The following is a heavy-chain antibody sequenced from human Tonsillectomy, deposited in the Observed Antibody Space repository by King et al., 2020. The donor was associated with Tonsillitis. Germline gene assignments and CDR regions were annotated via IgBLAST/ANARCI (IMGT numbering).Heavy chain of an antibody. CDR3: AKTRRGYSYGPYFDY. J-gene: IGHJ4*02. V-gene: IGHV3-30*18. D-gene: IGHD5-18*01. Sequence: QLVQSGGGVVQPGRSLRLSCAASGFIFRSYDMHWVRQAPGKGLEWVSLLSYDGSNEYYADSVKGRFTISRDNSKNTLYLQMNSLRAEDTAVYYCAKTRRGYSYGPYFDYWGQGTLVTVSS. CDR1: GFIFRSYD. CDR2: LSYDGSNE.